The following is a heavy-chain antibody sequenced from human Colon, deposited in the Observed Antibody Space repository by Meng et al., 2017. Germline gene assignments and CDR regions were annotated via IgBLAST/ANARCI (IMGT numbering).Heavy chain of an antibody. CDR2: IWYDGSNK. CDR1: GFTSSSYG. Sequence: GGSLRPSCAASGFTSSSYGMHWVRQAPGKGLEWVAVIWYDGSNKCYADSVKGRFTSSRDNSKNTLYLQMNSLRAEDTAVYYCARTIYYYDSSGGGIFDYWGQGTLVTVSS. V-gene: IGHV3-33*01. CDR3: ARTIYYYDSSGGGIFDY. D-gene: IGHD3-22*01. J-gene: IGHJ4*02.